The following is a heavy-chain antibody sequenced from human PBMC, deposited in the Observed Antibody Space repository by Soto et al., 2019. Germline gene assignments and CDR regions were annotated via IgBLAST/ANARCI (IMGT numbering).Heavy chain of an antibody. CDR2: IWYDGSNK. Sequence: QVQLVESGGGVVQPGTSLRLSCVTSGFTFSHYGMHWVRQAPGKGLEWVAVIWYDGSNKDYADSVRGRFTISRDNSKNTLYLQMNSLRAADTAVYYCARDFDGELSPHWGQGSLVTVSS. V-gene: IGHV3-33*01. D-gene: IGHD1-26*01. CDR3: ARDFDGELSPH. J-gene: IGHJ4*02. CDR1: GFTFSHYG.